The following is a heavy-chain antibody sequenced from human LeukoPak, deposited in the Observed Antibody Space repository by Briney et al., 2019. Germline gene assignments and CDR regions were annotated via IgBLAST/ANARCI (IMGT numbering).Heavy chain of an antibody. CDR2: ISSGSSPI. Sequence: GGSLRLSCAVSGFTFRTYIMNGVRQAPGKGVEWLSYISSGSSPIYYADSVKGRFTLSRDDAHNLVFLQMNSLRADDTAVYYCAREGALGYGHYTYDYWGQGPWSPSPQ. V-gene: IGHV3-48*04. CDR3: AREGALGYGHYTYDY. D-gene: IGHD4-17*01. J-gene: IGHJ4*02. CDR1: GFTFRTYI.